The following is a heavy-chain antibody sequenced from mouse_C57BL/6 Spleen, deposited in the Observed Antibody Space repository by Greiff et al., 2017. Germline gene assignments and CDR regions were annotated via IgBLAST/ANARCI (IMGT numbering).Heavy chain of an antibody. Sequence: QVQLKESGPGLVQPSQSLSITCTVSGFSLTSYGVHWVRQSPGKGLEWLGVIWSGGSTDYNAAFISRLSISKDNSKSQVFFKMNSLQADDTAIYYCASDYGSRGFAYWGQGTLVTVSA. CDR1: GFSLTSYG. D-gene: IGHD1-1*01. CDR3: ASDYGSRGFAY. V-gene: IGHV2-2*01. J-gene: IGHJ3*01. CDR2: IWSGGST.